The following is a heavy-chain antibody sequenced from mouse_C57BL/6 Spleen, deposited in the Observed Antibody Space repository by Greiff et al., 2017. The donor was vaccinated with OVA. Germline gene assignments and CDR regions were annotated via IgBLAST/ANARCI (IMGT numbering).Heavy chain of an antibody. CDR1: GFTFSDYY. CDR3: ARGDWDYGYAMDY. J-gene: IGHJ4*01. D-gene: IGHD1-1*01. V-gene: IGHV5-16*01. CDR2: INYDGSST. Sequence: EVKLVESEGGLVQPGSSMKLSCTASGFTFSDYYMAWVRQVPEKGLEWVANINYDGSSTYYLDSLKSRFIISRDNAKNILYLQMSSLKSEDTATYYCARGDWDYGYAMDYWGQGTSVTVSS.